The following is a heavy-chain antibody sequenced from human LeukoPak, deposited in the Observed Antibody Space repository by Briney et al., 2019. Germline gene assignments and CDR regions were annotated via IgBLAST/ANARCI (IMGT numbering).Heavy chain of an antibody. V-gene: IGHV1-2*02. CDR3: ARDYSYYDSSGYYLDAFDI. J-gene: IGHJ3*02. Sequence: ASVKVSCKASGGTFSSYAISWVRQAPGQGLEWMGGINPNSGGTNYAQKFQGRVTMTRDTSISTAYMELSRLRSDDTAVYYCARDYSYYDSSGYYLDAFDIWGQGTMVTVSS. D-gene: IGHD3-22*01. CDR2: INPNSGGT. CDR1: GGTFSSYA.